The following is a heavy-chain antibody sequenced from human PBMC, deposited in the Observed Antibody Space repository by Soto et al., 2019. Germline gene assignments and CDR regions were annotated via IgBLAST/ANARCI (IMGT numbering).Heavy chain of an antibody. Sequence: PGGALRLSCAAPGFPSSNARMSWVRPAPGKGVEWVGRIKSKTDGGTTDYAAPVKGRFTISRDDSKNTLYLQMNSLKTEDTAVYYCAKRPLATVFGVAGNRFDPWGQGTLVTVSS. D-gene: IGHD3-3*01. CDR1: GFPSSNAR. CDR3: AKRPLATVFGVAGNRFDP. J-gene: IGHJ5*02. CDR2: IKSKTDGGTT. V-gene: IGHV3-15*01.